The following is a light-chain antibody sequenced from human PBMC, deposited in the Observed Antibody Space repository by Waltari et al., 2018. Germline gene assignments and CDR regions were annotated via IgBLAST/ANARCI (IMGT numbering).Light chain of an antibody. Sequence: EIVLTQSPGTLSLSQGERATLSCRASQSVSSSYLAWYQQKPGQAPRLLIYGESSRATGIPDRFSGSGSGTDFTLTISRLEPEDFAVYYCQQYGSSPTFGQGTKVEIK. CDR1: QSVSSSY. J-gene: IGKJ1*01. V-gene: IGKV3-20*01. CDR2: GES. CDR3: QQYGSSPT.